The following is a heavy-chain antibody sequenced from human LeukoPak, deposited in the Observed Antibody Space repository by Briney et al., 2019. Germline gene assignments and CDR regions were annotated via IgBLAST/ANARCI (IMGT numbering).Heavy chain of an antibody. D-gene: IGHD6-19*01. V-gene: IGHV3-30-3*01. Sequence: GGSLRLSCAASGFTFSSYAIHWVRQAPGKGLEWVAVISYDGSNKYYADSVKGRFTISRDNSKNTLYLQMNGLRAEDTAVYYCARKKDSSVWPTIDYWGQGTLVTVSS. CDR1: GFTFSSYA. CDR2: ISYDGSNK. J-gene: IGHJ4*02. CDR3: ARKKDSSVWPTIDY.